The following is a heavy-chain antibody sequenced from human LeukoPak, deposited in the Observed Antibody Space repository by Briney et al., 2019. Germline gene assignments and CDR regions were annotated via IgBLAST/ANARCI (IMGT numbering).Heavy chain of an antibody. CDR1: GGTFSSYA. Sequence: PWASVKVSCKASGGTFSSYAISWVRQAPGQGLEWMGKIIPILGIANYAQKFQSRVTITADKSTSTAYMELSSLRSEDTAVYYCARIPTPIVVVPAAMNYYYGMDVWGQGTTVTVSS. CDR3: ARIPTPIVVVPAAMNYYYGMDV. D-gene: IGHD2-2*01. J-gene: IGHJ6*02. V-gene: IGHV1-69*04. CDR2: IIPILGIA.